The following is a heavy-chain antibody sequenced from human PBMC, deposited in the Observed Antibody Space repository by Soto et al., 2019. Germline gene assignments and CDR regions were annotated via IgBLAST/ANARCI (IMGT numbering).Heavy chain of an antibody. CDR1: GFTVSSNY. CDR2: IYSGGST. V-gene: IGHV3-66*01. J-gene: IGHJ4*02. Sequence: EVQLVESGGGLVQPGGSLRLSCAASGFTVSSNYMSWVRHAPGKGLEWVSDIYSGGSTYYADSVKGRFTISRDNSKNTLYLQMNRLRAEDTAVYYCARDGGDYGFDYWGQGTLVTVSS. CDR3: ARDGGDYGFDY. D-gene: IGHD4-17*01.